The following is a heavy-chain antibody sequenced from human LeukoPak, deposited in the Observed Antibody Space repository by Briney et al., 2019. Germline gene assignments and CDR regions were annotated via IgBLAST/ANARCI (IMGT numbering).Heavy chain of an antibody. CDR3: TRDISVGATVDYYFGS. Sequence: PGGSLRLSCAASGFTFSDYYMSWIRQAPGKGLEWVSYISSSGSTIYYADSVKGRFTISRDNAKNSLFLQMNSLRADDAAVYYCTRDISVGATVDYYFGSWGQGTLVTVSS. D-gene: IGHD1-26*01. CDR2: ISSSGSTI. J-gene: IGHJ4*02. CDR1: GFTFSDYY. V-gene: IGHV3-11*04.